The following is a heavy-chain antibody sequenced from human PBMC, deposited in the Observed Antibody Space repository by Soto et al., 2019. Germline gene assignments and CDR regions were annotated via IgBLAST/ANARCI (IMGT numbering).Heavy chain of an antibody. CDR2: ISGSGGSS. J-gene: IGHJ4*02. Sequence: EVQLLDSGGGLVQPGGSLRLSCAASGFTFRSYDMNWVRQAPGKGLDWVGAISGSGGSSSYAYSVKGRFTFTRDNSMNPQYLQMSSLSAEDTSVYYCAKGPLGGCHDLDYWGQGTLVTVSS. D-gene: IGHD3-16*01. CDR1: GFTFRSYD. CDR3: AKGPLGGCHDLDY. V-gene: IGHV3-23*01.